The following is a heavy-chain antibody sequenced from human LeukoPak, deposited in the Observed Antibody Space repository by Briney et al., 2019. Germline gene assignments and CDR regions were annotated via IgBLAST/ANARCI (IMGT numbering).Heavy chain of an antibody. CDR3: ARDLDYFDY. V-gene: IGHV3-21*01. CDR1: GFAFSTFT. J-gene: IGHJ4*02. CDR2: ITSSGTNI. Sequence: GGSLRLSCAASGFAFSTFTMNWDRQAPGKGLEWVSSITSSGTNIYYTDSLKGRFTISRDNAKNSLHLQLNSLRAEDTAVYYCARDLDYFDYWGQGTLVTVSS.